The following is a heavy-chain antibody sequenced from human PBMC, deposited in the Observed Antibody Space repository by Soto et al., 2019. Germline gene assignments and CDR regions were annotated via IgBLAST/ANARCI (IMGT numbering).Heavy chain of an antibody. CDR1: GGSISSYY. J-gene: IGHJ6*03. CDR3: ARISVATSEWISNYYYMDV. V-gene: IGHV4-59*01. D-gene: IGHD5-12*01. CDR2: IYYSGST. Sequence: SETLSLTCTVSGGSISSYYWSWIRQPPGKGLEWIGYIYYSGSTNYNPSLKSRVTISVDTSKNQFSLKLSSVTAADTAVYYCARISVATSEWISNYYYMDVWGKGTTVTVSS.